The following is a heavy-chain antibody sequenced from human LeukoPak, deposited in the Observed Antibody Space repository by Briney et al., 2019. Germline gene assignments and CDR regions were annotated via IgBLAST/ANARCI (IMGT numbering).Heavy chain of an antibody. D-gene: IGHD2-2*02. J-gene: IGHJ6*02. CDR2: ISYDGSSK. V-gene: IGHV3-30*18. CDR3: AKDRGPYCSSTSCYSHGMDV. CDR1: GFTFSSYG. Sequence: GGSLRLSCAASGFTFSSYGMHWVRQAPGKGLEWVAVISYDGSSKYYADSVKGRFTISRDNSKNTLYLQMNSLRAEDTAVYYCAKDRGPYCSSTSCYSHGMDVWGQGTTVTVSS.